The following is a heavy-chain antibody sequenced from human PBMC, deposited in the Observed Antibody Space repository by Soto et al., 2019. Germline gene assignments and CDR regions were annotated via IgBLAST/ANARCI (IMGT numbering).Heavy chain of an antibody. Sequence: SETLSLTCTVSGGSIKSYYWSWIRQPPGKGLEWIGSIYYSGSTNSSPSLKSRVTMPVDTSKNQFSLKLSAVIAADTAMYYCARYSYGSDYYFDYWGQGTLVTVSS. D-gene: IGHD3-10*01. CDR3: ARYSYGSDYYFDY. J-gene: IGHJ4*02. CDR2: IYYSGST. CDR1: GGSIKSYY. V-gene: IGHV4-59*01.